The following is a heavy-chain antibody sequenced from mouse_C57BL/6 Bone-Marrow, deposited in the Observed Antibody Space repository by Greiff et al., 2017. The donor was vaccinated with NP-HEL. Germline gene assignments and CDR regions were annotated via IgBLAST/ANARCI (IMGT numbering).Heavy chain of an antibody. CDR2: FYPGSGSI. D-gene: IGHD1-1*01. J-gene: IGHJ2*01. Sequence: VQLQESGAELVKPGASVKLSCKASGYTFTEYTIHWVKQRSGQGLEWIGWFYPGSGSIKYNEKFKDKATLTEEKSSSTVYMGLSRLTSEDSAVYFWARHESHYYGTPYYYGYWGQGTTLTVST. CDR3: ARHESHYYGTPYYYGY. CDR1: GYTFTEYT. V-gene: IGHV1-62-2*01.